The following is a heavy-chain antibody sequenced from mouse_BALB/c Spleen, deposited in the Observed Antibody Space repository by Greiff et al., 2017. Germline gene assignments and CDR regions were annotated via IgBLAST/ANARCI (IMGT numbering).Heavy chain of an antibody. D-gene: IGHD2-14*01. CDR1: GYTFTSYW. V-gene: IGHV1-69*02. J-gene: IGHJ2*01. CDR3: TRKDYRYDYFDY. Sequence: VQLQQPGAELVRPGASVKLSCKASGYTFTSYWINWVKQRPGQGLEWIGNIYPSDSYTNYNQKFKDKATLTVDKSSSTAYMQLSSPTSEDSAVYYCTRKDYRYDYFDYWGQGTTLTVSS. CDR2: IYPSDSYT.